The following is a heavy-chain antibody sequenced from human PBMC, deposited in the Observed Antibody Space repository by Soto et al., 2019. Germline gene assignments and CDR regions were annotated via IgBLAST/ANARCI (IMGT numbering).Heavy chain of an antibody. J-gene: IGHJ6*02. V-gene: IGHV3-9*01. CDR3: EKDIRYRSPRYYGMEV. CDR1: GFTFDDYA. Sequence: GGSLRLSCAASGFTFDDYAMHWVRQAPGKGLEWVSGISWSSGSIGYADSVKGRFTISRDNAKNSLYLEMNSLRTEDTALYYCEKDIRYRSPRYYGMEVWGQGTTVTVS. CDR2: ISWSSGSI. D-gene: IGHD6-13*01.